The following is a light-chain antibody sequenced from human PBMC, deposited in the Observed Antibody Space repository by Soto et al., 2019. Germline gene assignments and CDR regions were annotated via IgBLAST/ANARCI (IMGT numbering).Light chain of an antibody. V-gene: IGLV2-14*01. CDR1: SSDVG. Sequence: QSALTQPASVSGSPGQSITISCTGTSSDVGVSWYQQHSGKVPKLIIYDVNNRPSGVSNRFSGSKSGNTASLTISGLQAEDEDYYGSSSYTISNTLFGGGTKLTVL. CDR3: SSYTISNTL. J-gene: IGLJ2*01. CDR2: DVN.